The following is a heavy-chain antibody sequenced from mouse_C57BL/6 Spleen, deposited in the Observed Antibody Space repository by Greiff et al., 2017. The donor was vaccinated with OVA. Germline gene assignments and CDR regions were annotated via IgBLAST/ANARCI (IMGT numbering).Heavy chain of an antibody. D-gene: IGHD2-4*01. V-gene: IGHV1-82*01. Sequence: VQLQQSGPELVKPGASVKISCKASCYAFSSSWLNWVKQRPGKGLEWIGRIYPGDGDTNYTGKFKGKATLTADKSSSTAYMKLSSRTAEDSAVYFCARDDYDDVWGTGTTVTVSS. J-gene: IGHJ1*03. CDR1: CYAFSSSW. CDR2: IYPGDGDT. CDR3: ARDDYDDV.